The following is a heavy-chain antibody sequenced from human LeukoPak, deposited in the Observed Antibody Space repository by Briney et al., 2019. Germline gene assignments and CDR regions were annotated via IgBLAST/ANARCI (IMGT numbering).Heavy chain of an antibody. J-gene: IGHJ6*03. D-gene: IGHD1-26*01. CDR3: ARNSGRYFYYYYMDV. CDR2: RRYDGSSE. V-gene: IGHV3-30*02. Sequence: PGGSLRLSCAPSGFTSSTYGMHWVRQAPGKGLEWVAFRRYDGSSEYYADSVKGRFTLSRDNSKNTLYLQMNSLRADDTAVYYCARNSGRYFYYYYMDVWGKGTTVTVSS. CDR1: GFTSSTYG.